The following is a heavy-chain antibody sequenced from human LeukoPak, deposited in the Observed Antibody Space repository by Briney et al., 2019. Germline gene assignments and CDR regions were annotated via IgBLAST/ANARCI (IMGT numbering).Heavy chain of an antibody. CDR2: INHSGST. D-gene: IGHD3-16*02. CDR1: GGSFSGYY. CDR3: ARDKDDYVWGSYRHYDAFDI. V-gene: IGHV4-34*01. J-gene: IGHJ3*02. Sequence: SETLSLTCAVYGGSFSGYYWSWIRQPPGKGLEWIGEINHSGSTNYNPSLKSRVTISVDTSKNQFSLKLSSVTAADTAVYYCARDKDDYVWGSYRHYDAFDIWGQGTMVTVSS.